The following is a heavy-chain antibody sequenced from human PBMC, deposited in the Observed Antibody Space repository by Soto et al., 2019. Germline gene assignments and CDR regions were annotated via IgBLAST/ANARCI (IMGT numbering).Heavy chain of an antibody. D-gene: IGHD1-1*01. J-gene: IGHJ5*02. V-gene: IGHV4-4*07. CDR1: GASISGFY. Sequence: PSETLSLTCTVSGASISGFYWSWIRKSAGKGLEWIGRIYATGTTDYNPSLKSRVMMSVDTSKKQFSLKLRSVTAADTAVYYCVRDGTKTLRDWFAPWGKGISVTVSS. CDR3: VRDGTKTLRDWFAP. CDR2: IYATGTT.